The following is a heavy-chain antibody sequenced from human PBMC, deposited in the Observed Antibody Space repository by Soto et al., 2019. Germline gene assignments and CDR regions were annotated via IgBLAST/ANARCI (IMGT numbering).Heavy chain of an antibody. D-gene: IGHD5-12*01. CDR2: ITTYNGDT. CDR3: ARGRGYSLIPVVDDAVDV. V-gene: IGHV1-18*04. Sequence: ASVKVSCKASGYSFTGYGINWVRQAPGQGLQWLGRITTYNGDTNYAQNFQGRVTMTTDTSTSTAYMELRSLRSDDTAVYFCARGRGYSLIPVVDDAVDVWGQGTLVTVSS. CDR1: GYSFTGYG. J-gene: IGHJ3*01.